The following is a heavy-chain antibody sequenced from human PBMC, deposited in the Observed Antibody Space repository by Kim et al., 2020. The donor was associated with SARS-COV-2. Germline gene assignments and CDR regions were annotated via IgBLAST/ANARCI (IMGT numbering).Heavy chain of an antibody. J-gene: IGHJ6*02. V-gene: IGHV1-2*06. CDR3: ARTLRGGSTDYYYYYGMDV. CDR2: INPNSGGT. D-gene: IGHD2-2*01. Sequence: ASVKVSCKASGYTFTGYYMHWVRQAPGQGLEWMGRINPNSGGTNYAQKFQGRVTMTRDTSISTAYMELSRLRSDDTAVYYCARTLRGGSTDYYYYYGMDVWGQGTTVTVSS. CDR1: GYTFTGYY.